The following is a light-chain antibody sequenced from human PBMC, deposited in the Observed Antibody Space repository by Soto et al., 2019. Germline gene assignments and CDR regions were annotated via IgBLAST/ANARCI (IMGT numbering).Light chain of an antibody. J-gene: IGKJ4*01. CDR2: AAS. V-gene: IGKV1-27*01. CDR1: QGINNN. CDR3: QKYNSAPLT. Sequence: DIQMTQSPSSLSASVGDRVTITCRARQGINNNLAWYQQKPGKVPKVLIYAASTLHPGVPSRFSGSGSWTDFTLTISSLQPEDVATYYCQKYNSAPLTFGGGTKVEIK.